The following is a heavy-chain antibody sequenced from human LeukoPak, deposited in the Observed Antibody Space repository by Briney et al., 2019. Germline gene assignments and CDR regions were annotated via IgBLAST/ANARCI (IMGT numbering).Heavy chain of an antibody. D-gene: IGHD1-26*01. CDR1: GGSFSGYY. CDR3: ARGPLWGATYVAAATYYFDY. CDR2: INHSGST. J-gene: IGHJ4*02. Sequence: PSETLSLTCAVYGGSFSGYYWNWIRQPPGKGLEWIGEINHSGSTKYNPSLKSRVTISVDSSKNQFSLRLTSVTAADTAVYYCARGPLWGATYVAAATYYFDYWGQGTQVSVSS. V-gene: IGHV4-34*01.